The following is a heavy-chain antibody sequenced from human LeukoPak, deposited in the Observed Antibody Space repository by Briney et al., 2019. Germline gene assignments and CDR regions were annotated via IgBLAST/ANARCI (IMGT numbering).Heavy chain of an antibody. CDR3: ARDLNWETY. CDR1: GFTFGRHW. D-gene: IGHD7-27*01. Sequence: PGGSLRLSCAASGFTFGRHWMSWVRQAPGKGLEWVAHMNQGGSETTNVDSVKGRFTISRDNAKNSLYLQMNSLRAEDTAVYYCARDLNWETYWGQGTLVSVSS. V-gene: IGHV3-7*01. CDR2: MNQGGSET. J-gene: IGHJ4*02.